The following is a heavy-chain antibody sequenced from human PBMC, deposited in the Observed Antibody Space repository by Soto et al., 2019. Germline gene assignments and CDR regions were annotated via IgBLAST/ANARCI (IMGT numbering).Heavy chain of an antibody. J-gene: IGHJ4*02. D-gene: IGHD1-26*01. CDR1: GFTFSSYA. V-gene: IGHV3-23*01. CDR2: ISGSGGST. CDR3: AKRGSGSYFDY. Sequence: VGSLRLSCAASGFTFSSYAMNWVRQAPGKGLEWVSVISGSGGSTYYADSVKGRFSISRDSSKNTLYLQMNSLRAEDTAVYYCAKRGSGSYFDYWGQGTLVTVSS.